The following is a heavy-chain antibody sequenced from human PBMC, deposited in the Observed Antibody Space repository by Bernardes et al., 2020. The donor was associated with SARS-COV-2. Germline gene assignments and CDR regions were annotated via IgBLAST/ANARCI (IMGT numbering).Heavy chain of an antibody. CDR1: GFTFSSYW. CDR3: ARGSFWSSYQWEGRWFDP. Sequence: GGSLRLSCVASGFTFSSYWMSWVRQTPGKGLEWVATIKLDGSEKFHVDSVKGRFTISRDNAQNSLYLQMNSLRAEDTAVYYCARGSFWSSYQWEGRWFDPWGQGTLVTVSS. CDR2: IKLDGSEK. V-gene: IGHV3-7*01. J-gene: IGHJ5*02. D-gene: IGHD3-3*01.